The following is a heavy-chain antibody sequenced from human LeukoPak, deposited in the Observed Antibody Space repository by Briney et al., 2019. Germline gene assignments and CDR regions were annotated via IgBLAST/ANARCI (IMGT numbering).Heavy chain of an antibody. CDR3: ANEIFCTQTTCQGNDAFHI. CDR2: IRYDGTTT. V-gene: IGHV3-30*02. J-gene: IGHJ3*02. Sequence: TGGSLRLSCAASGLTFSDFGMHWVRQAPGKGLEWVTFIRYDGTTTYYADSVKGRFTVSRDNSKNTVYLQMSSLKAEDTAIYYCANEIFCTQTTCQGNDAFHIWGQGTVVTVSS. D-gene: IGHD3-9*01. CDR1: GLTFSDFG.